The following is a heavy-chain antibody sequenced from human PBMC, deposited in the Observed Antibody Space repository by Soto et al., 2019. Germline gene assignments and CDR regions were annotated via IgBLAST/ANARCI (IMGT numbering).Heavy chain of an antibody. V-gene: IGHV4-30-4*01. CDR1: GGSISSGDYY. Sequence: KSSETLSLTCTVSGGSISSGDYYWYWVRQPPGKGLEWIGHIYYSGSTYHNPSLKRRVTISVDASKNQFYLKLGSVTAADTAVYYCARINWNYVFDSWGQGTLVTVSS. D-gene: IGHD1-7*01. CDR2: IYYSGST. J-gene: IGHJ4*02. CDR3: ARINWNYVFDS.